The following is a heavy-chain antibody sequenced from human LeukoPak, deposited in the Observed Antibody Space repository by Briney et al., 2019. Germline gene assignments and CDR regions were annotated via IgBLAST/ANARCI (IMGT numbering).Heavy chain of an antibody. CDR1: GFTLNSFA. CDR2: ITSSGSDT. D-gene: IGHD5-12*01. Sequence: PGGSLTLSCAASGFTLNSFAMSWVRRAPGKGLEWVSTITSSGSDTYNADSVKGGSTISRDTSKNTLYLQMSSLRAEDTAIYHCARDSREGYNWHLFFDYWGQGTLVTVSS. J-gene: IGHJ4*02. CDR3: ARDSREGYNWHLFFDY. V-gene: IGHV3-23*01.